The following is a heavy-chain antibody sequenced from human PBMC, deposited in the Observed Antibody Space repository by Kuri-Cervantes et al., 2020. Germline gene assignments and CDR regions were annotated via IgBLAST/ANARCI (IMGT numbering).Heavy chain of an antibody. D-gene: IGHD6-19*01. CDR3: AKDMGAAGTR. V-gene: IGHV3-30*18. J-gene: IGHJ4*02. CDR1: GYTFTSYG. Sequence: GGSLRLSCVASGYTFTSYGIHWVRQAPGKGLEWVALIYYDGSNKYNEESVKGRFTISRDNSKNTLYLQMNSLRAEDTALYYCAKDMGAAGTRWGQGTLVTVSS. CDR2: IYYDGSNK.